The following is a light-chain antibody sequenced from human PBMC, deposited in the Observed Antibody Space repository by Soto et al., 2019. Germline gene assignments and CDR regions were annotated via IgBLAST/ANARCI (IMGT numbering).Light chain of an antibody. CDR2: KAS. Sequence: DIQMTQSPSTLSASVGDRVTITCRASQSIGSWLAWYQQIPGKAPNLLIYKASTLESGVPSRFSGSGSGTEFTLTISSLQPDDFATYYCQKYSSYPYIFGQGTKLEIK. CDR1: QSIGSW. CDR3: QKYSSYPYI. J-gene: IGKJ2*01. V-gene: IGKV1-5*03.